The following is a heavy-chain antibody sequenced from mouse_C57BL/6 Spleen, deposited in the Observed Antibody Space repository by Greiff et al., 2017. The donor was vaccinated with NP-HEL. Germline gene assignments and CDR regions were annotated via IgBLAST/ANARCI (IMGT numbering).Heavy chain of an antibody. CDR2: INPNNGGT. CDR3: ARVRRGGWYFDV. D-gene: IGHD2-14*01. CDR1: GYTFTDYN. V-gene: IGHV1-18*01. J-gene: IGHJ1*03. Sequence: EVQLQQSGPELVKPGASVKIPCKASGYTFTDYNMDWVKQSHGKSLEWIGDINPNNGGTIYNQKFKGKATLTVDKSSSTAYMELRSLTSEDTAVYYCARVRRGGWYFDVWGTGTTVTVSS.